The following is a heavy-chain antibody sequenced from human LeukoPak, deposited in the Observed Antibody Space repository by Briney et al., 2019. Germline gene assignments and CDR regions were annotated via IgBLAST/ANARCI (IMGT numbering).Heavy chain of an antibody. D-gene: IGHD1-26*01. Sequence: PSETLSLTCTVSGGSISSNYWSWIRQPPGKGLEWIGYIHYSGSTNYNPSLKSRVTMSVDTSKNQFSLRLRSVTAADTAVYYCARRIVGTTHDAFDIWGQGTLVTVSS. CDR2: IHYSGST. CDR3: ARRIVGTTHDAFDI. CDR1: GGSISSNY. J-gene: IGHJ3*02. V-gene: IGHV4-59*08.